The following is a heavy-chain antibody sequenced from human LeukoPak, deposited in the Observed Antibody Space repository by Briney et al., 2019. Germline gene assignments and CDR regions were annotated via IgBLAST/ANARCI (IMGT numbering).Heavy chain of an antibody. Sequence: GGSLRLSCAASGFTFSSYTMNWVRQGPGKGLEWVSLIGSSGGTTSYADSVKGRFTISRDNSKNTLYLQMNSLKVEDTAVYYCAAISSYYYMDVWGKGTTVTVSS. CDR1: GFTFSSYT. CDR2: IGSSGGTT. J-gene: IGHJ6*03. V-gene: IGHV3-23*01. D-gene: IGHD2-21*01. CDR3: AAISSYYYMDV.